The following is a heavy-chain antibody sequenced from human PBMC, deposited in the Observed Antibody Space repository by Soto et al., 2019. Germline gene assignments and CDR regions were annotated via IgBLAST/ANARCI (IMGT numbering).Heavy chain of an antibody. CDR3: ARKSSGWYHNYGMDV. J-gene: IGHJ6*02. V-gene: IGHV4-4*02. CDR2: VYHSGST. D-gene: IGHD6-19*01. CDR1: GGSIISSNW. Sequence: PSEPRSLTCSVSGGSIISSNWWSWFRNPPLKGPEWIGEVYHSGSTNYNPSVKSRVTISVDTSKNQFSLKLSSVTAADTAVYYCARKSSGWYHNYGMDVWGQGTTVTVSS.